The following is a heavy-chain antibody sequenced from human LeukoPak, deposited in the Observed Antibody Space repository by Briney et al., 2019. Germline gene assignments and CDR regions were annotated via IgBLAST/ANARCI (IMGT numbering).Heavy chain of an antibody. V-gene: IGHV3-21*01. CDR1: GFTFSSYS. J-gene: IGHJ4*02. CDR2: ISSSSSYI. CDR3: ARMRYSNGWRDFDY. D-gene: IGHD6-19*01. Sequence: GGSLRLSCAASGFTFSSYSMNWVRQAPGKGLEWVSSISSSSSYIYYADSVKGRFTISRDNAKNSLYLQTNSLRAEDTAVYYCARMRYSNGWRDFDYWGQGTLVTVSS.